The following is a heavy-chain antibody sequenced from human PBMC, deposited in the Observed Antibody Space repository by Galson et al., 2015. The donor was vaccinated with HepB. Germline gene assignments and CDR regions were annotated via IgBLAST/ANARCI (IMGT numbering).Heavy chain of an antibody. CDR3: TREDIVATDAFDI. CDR1: GFTFGDYA. V-gene: IGHV3-49*03. J-gene: IGHJ3*02. CDR2: IRSKAYGGTT. D-gene: IGHD5-12*01. Sequence: SLRLSCAASGFTFGDYAMSWFRQAPGRGLEWVGFIRSKAYGGTTEYAASVKGRFTISRDDSKSIAYLQMNSLKTEDTAVYYCTREDIVATDAFDIWGQGTMVTVSS.